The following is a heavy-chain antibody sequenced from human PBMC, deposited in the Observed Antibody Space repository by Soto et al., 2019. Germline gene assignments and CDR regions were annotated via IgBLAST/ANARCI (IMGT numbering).Heavy chain of an antibody. Sequence: QLQLQESGSGLVKPSQTLSLTCAVSGGSISSGGYSWSWMRQPPGQGLEWIGYIYHSGSTYYNPSLKSRVTMSVDRSKNQFSLKLSSLTAADTAVYYCAGGPGVARNYWGQGTLVTVSS. D-gene: IGHD1-26*01. CDR3: AGGPGVARNY. J-gene: IGHJ4*02. CDR1: GGSISSGGYS. CDR2: IYHSGST. V-gene: IGHV4-30-2*01.